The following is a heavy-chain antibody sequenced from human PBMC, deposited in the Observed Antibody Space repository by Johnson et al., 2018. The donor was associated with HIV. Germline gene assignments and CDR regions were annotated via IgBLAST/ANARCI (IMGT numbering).Heavy chain of an antibody. J-gene: IGHJ3*02. CDR1: GFTFSSYG. CDR2: ISYDGSNK. CDR3: ARVRARGVKHAFDI. Sequence: QEKLVESGGGVVQPGRSLRLSCAASGFTFSSYGMHWVRQAPGKGLEWVAVISYDGSNKYYADSVKGRFTISRDNSKNTLYLQMNSLRAEDTALYYCARVRARGVKHAFDIWGQGTMVTVSS. D-gene: IGHD3-10*01. V-gene: IGHV3-30*03.